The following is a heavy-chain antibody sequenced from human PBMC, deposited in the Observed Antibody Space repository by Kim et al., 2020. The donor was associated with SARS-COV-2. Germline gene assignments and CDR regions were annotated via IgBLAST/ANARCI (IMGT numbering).Heavy chain of an antibody. D-gene: IGHD2-2*01. CDR2: ISYDGSNK. J-gene: IGHJ4*02. V-gene: IGHV3-30*04. Sequence: GGSLRLSCAASGFTFSSYAMHWFRQAPGKGLEWVAVISYDGSNKYYADSVKGRFTISRDNSKNTLYLQMNSLRAEDTAVYYCARDGDIVVVPAAVWFDYWGQGTLVTVSS. CDR1: GFTFSSYA. CDR3: ARDGDIVVVPAAVWFDY.